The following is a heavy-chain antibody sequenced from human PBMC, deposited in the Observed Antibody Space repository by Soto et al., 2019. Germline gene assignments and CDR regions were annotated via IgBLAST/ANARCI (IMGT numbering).Heavy chain of an antibody. D-gene: IGHD1-26*01. CDR2: ISGSGGST. J-gene: IGHJ4*02. CDR3: ARRGSGSYSDY. V-gene: IGHV3-23*01. CDR1: GFTFSSYA. Sequence: ESGGGLVQPGGSLRLSCAASGFTFSSYAMRWVRQAPGKGLEGVSTISGSGGSTYYADSVKGRFTISRDNSKNTLYLQMNSLRAEDTAVYYCARRGSGSYSDYWGQGTLFTVSS.